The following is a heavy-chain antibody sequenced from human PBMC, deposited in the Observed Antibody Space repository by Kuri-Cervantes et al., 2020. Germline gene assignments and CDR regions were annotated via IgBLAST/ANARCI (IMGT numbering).Heavy chain of an antibody. Sequence: SCAVSGGSISSSNWWSWVRQPPGKGLEWIGEIYHSGSTYYNPSLKSRVTISVDTSKNQFSLKLSSVTAADTAVYYCARARSIAVAVDYWGQGTLVTVSS. D-gene: IGHD6-19*01. V-gene: IGHV4-4*02. J-gene: IGHJ4*02. CDR1: GGSISSSNW. CDR3: ARARSIAVAVDY. CDR2: IYHSGST.